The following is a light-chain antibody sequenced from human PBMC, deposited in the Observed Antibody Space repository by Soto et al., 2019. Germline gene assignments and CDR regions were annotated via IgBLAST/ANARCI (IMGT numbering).Light chain of an antibody. CDR1: QSVTLW. Sequence: DIQMTQSPSILSASVGDGVTIACRASQSVTLWLTCYQQKPGKAPKLLLYKASTLESGVPSRFSGNGSETDFTLTISSLQPDDIVTYYCQQYNSYPYTFGQGTKLEIK. CDR3: QQYNSYPYT. J-gene: IGKJ2*01. CDR2: KAS. V-gene: IGKV1-5*03.